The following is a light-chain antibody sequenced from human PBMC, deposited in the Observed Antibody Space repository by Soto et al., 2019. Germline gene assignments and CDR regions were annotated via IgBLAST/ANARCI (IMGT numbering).Light chain of an antibody. Sequence: EIVLTQSPATLALSPGERATLSCRASQSVSSFLAWYQQKPGQAPRLLIYDASKRATGISARFSGSGSGTDFTLTISSLEPEDFAVYYCRQRSSWPLTFGGGTKVEIK. CDR1: QSVSSF. J-gene: IGKJ4*02. V-gene: IGKV3-11*01. CDR2: DAS. CDR3: RQRSSWPLT.